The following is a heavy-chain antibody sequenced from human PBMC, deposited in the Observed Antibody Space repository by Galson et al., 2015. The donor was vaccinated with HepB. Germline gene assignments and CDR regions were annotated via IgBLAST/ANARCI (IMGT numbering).Heavy chain of an antibody. Sequence: SGAEVKKPGESLTISCKGSGYSFTSYWIGWVRQMPGKGLKWMGIIYPGDSDTRYSPSFQGQVTISADKSISTAYLQWSSLKASDTAMYYCARLITIFGVVTPYFDYWGQGTLVTVSS. D-gene: IGHD3-3*01. J-gene: IGHJ4*02. CDR1: GYSFTSYW. V-gene: IGHV5-51*01. CDR3: ARLITIFGVVTPYFDY. CDR2: IYPGDSDT.